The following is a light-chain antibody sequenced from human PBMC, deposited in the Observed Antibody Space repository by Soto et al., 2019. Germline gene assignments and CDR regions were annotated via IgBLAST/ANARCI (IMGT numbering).Light chain of an antibody. Sequence: IQMTQSPSSLYAIAGDRVTIAYLASQDIGNDLGWYQQMPGEAPKLLIFAASTLQSGVSSRFSASASGTHFTLAISSLQPEDSATYYCLQDINYPWTFGQGTKVDIK. V-gene: IGKV1-6*01. CDR1: QDIGND. CDR2: AAS. J-gene: IGKJ1*01. CDR3: LQDINYPWT.